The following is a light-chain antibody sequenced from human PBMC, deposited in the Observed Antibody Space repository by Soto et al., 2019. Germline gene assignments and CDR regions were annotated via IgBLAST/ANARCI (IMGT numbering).Light chain of an antibody. CDR2: DAS. Sequence: EIVLTQSPATLSLSPGERATLSCRASQSVSNYLAWYQQKPGQAPRLLIYDASNRATGIPARFSGSGSGTDFTLTVSSLEPEDFAVYHCQHCSDWPLFGQGTKV. CDR3: QHCSDWPL. V-gene: IGKV3-11*01. CDR1: QSVSNY. J-gene: IGKJ1*01.